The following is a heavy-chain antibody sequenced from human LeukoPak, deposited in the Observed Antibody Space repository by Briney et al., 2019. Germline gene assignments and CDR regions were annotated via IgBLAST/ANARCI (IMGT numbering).Heavy chain of an antibody. CDR3: ARGFMTTVTTPADLYYFDY. V-gene: IGHV1-69*04. D-gene: IGHD4-11*01. J-gene: IGHJ4*02. CDR2: IIPILGIA. CDR1: GGTFSSYA. Sequence: ASVKVSCKASGGTFSSYAIIWVRQAPGQGLEWMGRIIPILGIANYAQKFQGRVTITADKSTSTAYMELSSLRSEDTAVYYCARGFMTTVTTPADLYYFDYWGQGTLVTVSS.